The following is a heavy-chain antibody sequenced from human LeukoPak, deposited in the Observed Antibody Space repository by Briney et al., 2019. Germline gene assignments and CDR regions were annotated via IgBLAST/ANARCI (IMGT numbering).Heavy chain of an antibody. V-gene: IGHV3-21*01. CDR2: ISSGSSYI. CDR1: GFTFSSSS. D-gene: IGHD1-7*01. Sequence: GGSLRLSCAASGFTFSSSSMNWVRQAPGKGLEWVSSISSGSSYIYYADPLKGRFTVSRDNAKNSLYLQMHSLRAEDTAVYYCASERYNWNYAFDYWGQGILVTVSS. J-gene: IGHJ4*02. CDR3: ASERYNWNYAFDY.